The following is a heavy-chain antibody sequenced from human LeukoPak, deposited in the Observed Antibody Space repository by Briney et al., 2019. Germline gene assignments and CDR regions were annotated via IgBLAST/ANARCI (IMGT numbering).Heavy chain of an antibody. Sequence: ASVKVSCKASGYTFTSYGISWVRQAPGQGLEWMGWISAYNGNTNYAQKLQGRVTMSTDTSTSTAYMELRSLRSDDTAVYYCARLRGCSGGSCYDYFDYWGQGTLVTVSS. V-gene: IGHV1-18*01. CDR1: GYTFTSYG. CDR2: ISAYNGNT. J-gene: IGHJ4*02. D-gene: IGHD2-15*01. CDR3: ARLRGCSGGSCYDYFDY.